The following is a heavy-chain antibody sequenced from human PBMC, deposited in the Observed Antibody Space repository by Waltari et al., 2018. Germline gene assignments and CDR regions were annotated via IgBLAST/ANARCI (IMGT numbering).Heavy chain of an antibody. J-gene: IGHJ6*02. CDR1: GFTFSSYS. CDR3: ARGDNWNYEYYYYGMDV. D-gene: IGHD1-7*01. Sequence: EVQLVESGGGLVKPGGSLRLSCAASGFTFSSYSMNWVRQAPGKGLEWVSSISSSSSYIYYADSVKGRFTISRDNAKNSLYLQMNSLRAKDTAVYYCARGDNWNYEYYYYGMDVWGQGTTVTVSS. V-gene: IGHV3-21*01. CDR2: ISSSSSYI.